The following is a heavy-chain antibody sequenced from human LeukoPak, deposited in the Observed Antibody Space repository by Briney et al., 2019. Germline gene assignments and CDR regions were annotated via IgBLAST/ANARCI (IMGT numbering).Heavy chain of an antibody. V-gene: IGHV4-59*01. CDR1: GGSITSSY. J-gene: IGHJ5*02. Sequence: PSETLSLTCTVSGGSITSSYWSWIRQSPGKGLEWIGYIHYTGSTNYNPSLKSRVTMLIDTSKNQFSLKLISVTAANTAVHYCARGRYSAGDNWFDPWGQGTLVTVSS. D-gene: IGHD3-9*01. CDR2: IHYTGST. CDR3: ARGRYSAGDNWFDP.